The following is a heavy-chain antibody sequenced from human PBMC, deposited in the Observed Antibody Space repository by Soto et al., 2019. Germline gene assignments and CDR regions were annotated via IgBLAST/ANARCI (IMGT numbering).Heavy chain of an antibody. CDR3: ARVSSGYDYVVDY. CDR2: IYYSGST. D-gene: IGHD5-12*01. CDR1: GGSIISGGYY. Sequence: PSETLCLTCTVAGGSIISGGYYWSWIRQHPGKGLEWIGYIYYSGSTYYNPSLKSRVTISVDTSKNQFSLKLSSVTAADTAVYYCARVSSGYDYVVDYWGQGTLVTVSS. J-gene: IGHJ4*02. V-gene: IGHV4-31*03.